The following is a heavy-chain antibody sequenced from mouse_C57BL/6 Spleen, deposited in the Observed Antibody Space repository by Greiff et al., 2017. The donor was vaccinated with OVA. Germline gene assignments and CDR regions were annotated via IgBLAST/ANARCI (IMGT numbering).Heavy chain of an antibody. J-gene: IGHJ4*01. Sequence: VKLMESGAELVKPGASVKISCKASGYAFSSYWMNWVKQRPGKGLEWIGQIYPGDGDTNYNGKFKGKATLTADKSSSTAYMQLSSLTSEDSAVYFCARVYGRGYYAMDYWGQGTSVTVSS. D-gene: IGHD1-1*01. CDR2: IYPGDGDT. CDR3: ARVYGRGYYAMDY. CDR1: GYAFSSYW. V-gene: IGHV1-80*01.